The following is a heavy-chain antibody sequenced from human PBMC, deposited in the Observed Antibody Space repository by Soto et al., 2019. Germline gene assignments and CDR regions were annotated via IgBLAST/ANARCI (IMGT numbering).Heavy chain of an antibody. CDR1: GFTFTSYA. D-gene: IGHD6-19*01. CDR2: ISSNGGST. Sequence: EVQLVESGGGLVQPGGSLRLSCAASGFTFTSYAMHWVRQAPGKGLEYVSAISSNGGSTYYANSVKGRFTISRDNSKNTLYLQMGSLRAEDMAVYYCARQWLDSYYFGYWGQGTLVTVSS. V-gene: IGHV3-64*01. CDR3: ARQWLDSYYFGY. J-gene: IGHJ4*02.